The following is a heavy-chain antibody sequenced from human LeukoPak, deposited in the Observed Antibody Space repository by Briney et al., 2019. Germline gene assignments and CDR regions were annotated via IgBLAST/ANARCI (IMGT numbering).Heavy chain of an antibody. CDR2: IIPIFGTA. V-gene: IGHV1-69*05. J-gene: IGHJ5*02. Sequence: GASVKVSCKASGGTFSSYAISWVRQAPEQGLEWMGGIIPIFGTANYAQKFQGRVTITTDESTSTAYMELSSLRSEDTAVYYCARGVTELGGRQPRNWFDPWGQGTLVTVSS. D-gene: IGHD2-21*02. CDR3: ARGVTELGGRQPRNWFDP. CDR1: GGTFSSYA.